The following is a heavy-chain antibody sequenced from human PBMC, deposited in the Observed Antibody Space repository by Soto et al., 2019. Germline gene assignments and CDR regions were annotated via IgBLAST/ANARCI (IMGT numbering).Heavy chain of an antibody. CDR2: IKEDGSEK. J-gene: IGHJ4*02. V-gene: IGHV3-7*03. D-gene: IGHD2-15*01. CDR1: GFTFSSYW. Sequence: EVQLVESGGDLVQPGGSLRLSCVASGFTFSSYWMSWVRQAPGKGPEWVANIKEDGSEKYYVDSVKGRFTISRDNVKNSLYLQMNSLRAEDTAVYYCGRGYARCDYWGQGTLVTVSS. CDR3: GRGYARCDY.